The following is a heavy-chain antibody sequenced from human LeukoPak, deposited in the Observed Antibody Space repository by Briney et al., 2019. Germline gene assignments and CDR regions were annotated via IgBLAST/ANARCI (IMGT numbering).Heavy chain of an antibody. D-gene: IGHD4-23*01. V-gene: IGHV3-30*03. J-gene: IGHJ4*02. CDR3: VRRAGGYSHPYDY. CDR2: ISYDGSDK. Sequence: PGGSLRLSCAASGFTFGSYGMHWVRQAPGKGLEWVAVISYDGSDKYYADSVKGRFAISRDNSKNTLYLQMNSLRAEDTAVYYCVRRAGGYSHPYDYWGQGTLVTVSS. CDR1: GFTFGSYG.